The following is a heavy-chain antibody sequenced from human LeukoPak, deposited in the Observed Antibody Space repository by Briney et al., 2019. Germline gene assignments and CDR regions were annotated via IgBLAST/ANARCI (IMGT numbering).Heavy chain of an antibody. CDR1: GFTFSSYS. CDR2: ISSSSSTI. J-gene: IGHJ4*02. CDR3: ARAYGSGSFSFDY. Sequence: PGGSLRLSCAASGFTFSSYSMNWVRQAPGKGLEWVSYISSSSSTIYYADSVKGRFTISRDNAKNSLYLQMNSLRAEDTAVYYCARAYGSGSFSFDYWGQGTLVTVSS. V-gene: IGHV3-48*04. D-gene: IGHD3-10*01.